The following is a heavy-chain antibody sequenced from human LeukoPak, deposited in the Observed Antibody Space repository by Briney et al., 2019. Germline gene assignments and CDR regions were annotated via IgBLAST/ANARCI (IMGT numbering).Heavy chain of an antibody. V-gene: IGHV3-30*02. Sequence: PGGSLRLSCAASTLTFSSFGMHWVRQAPGKGLEWVTFIRSDGSDTYYADSVKGRFTISRDNSMKTLYLQMNSLRPEDTAVYYCAKDKGVRYFDYWGQGTLVTVSS. CDR1: TLTFSSFG. D-gene: IGHD1-1*01. CDR3: AKDKGVRYFDY. CDR2: IRSDGSDT. J-gene: IGHJ4*02.